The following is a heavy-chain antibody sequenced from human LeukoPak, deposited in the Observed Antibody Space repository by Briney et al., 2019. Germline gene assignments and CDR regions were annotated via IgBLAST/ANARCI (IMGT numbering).Heavy chain of an antibody. CDR1: GFPFRNHA. Sequence: PGGSLRLSCAASGFPFRNHAVSWVRQPPGKGLEWVSAISNGKTYYADSVRGRFTISRDDSKNMVYLQMNSLRVEDTARYYCVREAGYCASVCLKTNWFDPWGQGTLVTVSS. V-gene: IGHV3-23*01. D-gene: IGHD2-15*01. J-gene: IGHJ5*02. CDR3: VREAGYCASVCLKTNWFDP. CDR2: ISNGKT.